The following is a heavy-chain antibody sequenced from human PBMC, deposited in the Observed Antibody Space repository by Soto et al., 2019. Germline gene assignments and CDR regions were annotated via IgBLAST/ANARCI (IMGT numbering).Heavy chain of an antibody. CDR3: ARDFSDGSGSHVYYHYGMDV. Sequence: QVRLQESGPGLVKPSETLSLTCSVSGGSISSHYWSWIRQSPGKGLEWIGYISYGGSTNYNPSLKSRVTISVDASKNQFSLSLRSLTAADTAVYYCARDFSDGSGSHVYYHYGMDVWGQGTTVTVSS. V-gene: IGHV4-59*11. J-gene: IGHJ6*02. D-gene: IGHD3-10*01. CDR2: ISYGGST. CDR1: GGSISSHY.